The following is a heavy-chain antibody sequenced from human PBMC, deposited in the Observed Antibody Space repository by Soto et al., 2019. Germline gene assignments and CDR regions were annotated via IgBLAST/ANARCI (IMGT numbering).Heavy chain of an antibody. CDR1: GFTFSSYA. V-gene: IGHV3-23*01. Sequence: EVQLLESGGGLAQPGGSLRLSCAASGFTFSSYAMSWVRQAPGKGLEWVSAISGSGGSTYYADSVKGRFTISRDNSKNALYLQMNSVRAEDTAVYYCAKAVDIVVPKYWGQGTLVTVSS. CDR2: ISGSGGST. CDR3: AKAVDIVVPKY. J-gene: IGHJ4*02. D-gene: IGHD2-15*01.